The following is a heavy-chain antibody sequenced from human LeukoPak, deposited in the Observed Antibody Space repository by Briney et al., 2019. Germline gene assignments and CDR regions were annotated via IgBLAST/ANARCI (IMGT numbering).Heavy chain of an antibody. CDR1: GGSISSSSYS. J-gene: IGHJ4*02. CDR2: IYYSGST. D-gene: IGHD2/OR15-2a*01. V-gene: IGHV4-39*01. Sequence: PSETLSLTCTVSGGSISSSSYSWGWIRRPPGKGLEWIGNIYYSGSTYYNPSLKSRLTISVDTSKNQFSLKLSSVTAADTAVYYCARLISARIDYWGQGTLVPVSS. CDR3: ARLISARIDY.